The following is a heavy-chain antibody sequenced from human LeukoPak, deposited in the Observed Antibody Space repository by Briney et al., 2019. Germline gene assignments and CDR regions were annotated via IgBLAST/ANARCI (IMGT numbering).Heavy chain of an antibody. CDR3: ASEKSSSSQFDY. V-gene: IGHV4-31*03. CDR2: IYYSGST. CDR1: GGSISSGGYY. J-gene: IGHJ4*02. D-gene: IGHD6-6*01. Sequence: PSETLSLTCTVSGGSISSGGYYWSWIRQHPGKGLEWIGYIYYSGSTYYNPSLKSRVTISVDTSKNQFSLKLSSVTAADTAVYYCASEKSSSSQFDYWGQGTLVTVSS.